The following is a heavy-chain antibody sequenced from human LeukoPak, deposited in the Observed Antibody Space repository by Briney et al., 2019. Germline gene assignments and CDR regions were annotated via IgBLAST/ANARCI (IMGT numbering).Heavy chain of an antibody. Sequence: GASVKVSCKASGYTFSSYGISWVRQAPGQGLEWMAWISAYNGKTNFARKFQGRVTMTTDTSTSTAYMELRSLRSDDTAIYYCARDRNPYYDGSGYGYCWGQGTLVTVSS. CDR2: ISAYNGKT. D-gene: IGHD3-22*01. V-gene: IGHV1-18*01. J-gene: IGHJ4*02. CDR3: ARDRNPYYDGSGYGYC. CDR1: GYTFSSYG.